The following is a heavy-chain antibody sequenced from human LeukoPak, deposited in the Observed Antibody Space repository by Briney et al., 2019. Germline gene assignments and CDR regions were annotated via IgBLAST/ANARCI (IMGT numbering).Heavy chain of an antibody. CDR2: IIPILGIA. V-gene: IGHV1-69*04. Sequence: SVEVSCKASGGTFSSYAISWVRQAPGQGLEWMGRIIPILGIANYAQKFQGRVTITADKSTSTAYMELSSLRSEDTAVYYCARDLDDTYYYDSSGYSFDYWGQGTLVTVSS. D-gene: IGHD3-22*01. J-gene: IGHJ4*02. CDR3: ARDLDDTYYYDSSGYSFDY. CDR1: GGTFSSYA.